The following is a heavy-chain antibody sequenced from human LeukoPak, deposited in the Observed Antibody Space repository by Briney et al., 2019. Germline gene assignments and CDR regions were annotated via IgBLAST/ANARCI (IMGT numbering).Heavy chain of an antibody. CDR2: ISSSGSTI. CDR3: ARDRDYYDSGYFDY. Sequence: PGGSLRLSCAASGFTFSDYYMSWIRQAPGKGREWVSYISSSGSTIYYADSVKGRFTISRDNAKNSLYLQMNSLRAEDTAVYYCARDRDYYDSGYFDYWGQGTLVTVSS. J-gene: IGHJ4*02. D-gene: IGHD3-22*01. CDR1: GFTFSDYY. V-gene: IGHV3-11*04.